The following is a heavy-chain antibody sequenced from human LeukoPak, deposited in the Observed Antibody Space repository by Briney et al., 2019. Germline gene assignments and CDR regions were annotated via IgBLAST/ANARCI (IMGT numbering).Heavy chain of an antibody. V-gene: IGHV1-24*01. D-gene: IGHD4-17*01. CDR1: GYTLTELS. CDR3: ATVADDYVERDAFDI. CDR2: FDPEDGET. J-gene: IGHJ3*02. Sequence: ASVKVSCKVSGYTLTELSMHWVRQAPGKGLEWMGGFDPEDGETIYAQKFQGRVTMTEDTSTDTAYMELSSLRSEDTAVYHCATVADDYVERDAFDIWGKGTMVTVSS.